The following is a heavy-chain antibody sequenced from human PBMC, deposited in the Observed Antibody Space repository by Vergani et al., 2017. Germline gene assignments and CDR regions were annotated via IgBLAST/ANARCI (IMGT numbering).Heavy chain of an antibody. V-gene: IGHV4-39*01. CDR3: ARRSGIVYDIFSGTQYFVDF. Sequence: QVQLQESGPGLVKPSETLSLTCTVSNDSVSNTFYYWGWIRQTPGKGLEWIGSIYYSGSTYYNPSLGSRVTMSVDTSKSQFSLKLSSVTAADTAVYYCARRSGIVYDIFSGTQYFVDFWGQGTLVTVSS. CDR1: NDSVSNTFYY. CDR2: IYYSGST. J-gene: IGHJ4*02. D-gene: IGHD3-9*01.